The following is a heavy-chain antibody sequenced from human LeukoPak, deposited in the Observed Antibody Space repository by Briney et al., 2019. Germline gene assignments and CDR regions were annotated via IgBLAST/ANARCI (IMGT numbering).Heavy chain of an antibody. CDR3: ARGKPRRRDGYNYPLDY. CDR2: IIPIFGTA. V-gene: IGHV1-69*13. J-gene: IGHJ4*02. Sequence: SVKVSCKASGGTFSSYAISWVRQAPGQGIEWMGGIIPIFGTANYAQKFQGRVTITADESTSTAYMELSSLRSEDTAVYYCARGKPRRRDGYNYPLDYWGQGTLVTVSS. CDR1: GGTFSSYA. D-gene: IGHD5-24*01.